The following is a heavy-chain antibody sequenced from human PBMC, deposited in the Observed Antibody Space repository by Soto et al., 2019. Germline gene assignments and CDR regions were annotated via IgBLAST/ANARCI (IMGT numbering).Heavy chain of an antibody. CDR3: ARDLRSSGRYFDY. CDR2: IYYSRST. D-gene: IGHD6-6*01. CDR1: GGSVSSGSYY. V-gene: IGHV4-61*01. Sequence: SETLSLTCTVSGGSVSSGSYYWSWIRQPPGKGMKWIGSIYYSRSTNSNPSLKSRVTISVDTSKNQFSLKLSSVTAADTAVYYCARDLRSSGRYFDYWGQGTLVTVSS. J-gene: IGHJ4*02.